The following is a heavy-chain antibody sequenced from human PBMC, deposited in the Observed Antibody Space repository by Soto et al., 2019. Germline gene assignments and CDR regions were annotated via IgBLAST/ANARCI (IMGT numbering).Heavy chain of an antibody. Sequence: EVQLVESGGGLVQPGGSLRLSCEASGFTFGTYWMTWVRQPPGKGLECVADIKPDGSERYDVDSVKGRFTISRDNAKNSLYLHMNSLRAEDTAVYYCATDLNWEHYWGQGTLVTVSS. J-gene: IGHJ4*02. V-gene: IGHV3-7*04. CDR1: GFTFGTYW. CDR3: ATDLNWEHY. CDR2: IKPDGSER. D-gene: IGHD7-27*01.